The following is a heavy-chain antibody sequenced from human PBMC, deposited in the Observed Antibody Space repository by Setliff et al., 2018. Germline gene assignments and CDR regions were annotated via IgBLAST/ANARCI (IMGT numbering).Heavy chain of an antibody. CDR1: GYTFRSYA. D-gene: IGHD1-26*01. V-gene: IGHV1-8*03. J-gene: IGHJ6*03. CDR3: ARVKVIVGATPRTYYMDV. Sequence: GASVKVSCKASGYTFRSYAMHWVRQAPGQGLEWMGWINPNSGGTNYAQKFQGRVTITRNTSISTAYMELSSLRSEDTAVYYCARVKVIVGATPRTYYMDVWGKGTTVTVSS. CDR2: INPNSGGT.